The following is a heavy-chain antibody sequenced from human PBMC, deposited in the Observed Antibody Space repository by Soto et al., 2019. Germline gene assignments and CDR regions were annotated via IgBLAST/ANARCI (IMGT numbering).Heavy chain of an antibody. CDR3: AKDRLAGGFDY. J-gene: IGHJ4*02. CDR2: VSATAGTT. Sequence: HWGSPRLCCAACGFTVCNYAMSWVRQAPGKGLEWVSLVSATAGTTYYTDSVKGRFTISRDNSRNTVYLQMNSLRADDTAVYYCAKDRLAGGFDYWGQGTLVTVSS. V-gene: IGHV3-23*01. CDR1: GFTVCNYA. D-gene: IGHD3-16*01.